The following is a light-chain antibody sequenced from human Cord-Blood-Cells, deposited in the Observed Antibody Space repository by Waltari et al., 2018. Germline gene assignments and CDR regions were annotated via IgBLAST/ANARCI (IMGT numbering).Light chain of an antibody. Sequence: DIQMTQSPSSLSASVGDRVTITCRASQSISSYLNWYQQKPGKAPKLVIYAASSLQSGVPSSFSGSGSGTDFTLTSSSLQPEDFATYYCQQSYSTPPLTFGGGTKVEIK. CDR2: AAS. V-gene: IGKV1-39*01. CDR1: QSISSY. J-gene: IGKJ4*01. CDR3: QQSYSTPPLT.